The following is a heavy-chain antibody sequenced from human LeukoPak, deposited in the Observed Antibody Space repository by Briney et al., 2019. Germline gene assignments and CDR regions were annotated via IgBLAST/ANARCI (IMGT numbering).Heavy chain of an antibody. J-gene: IGHJ4*02. CDR2: FSGSGDNT. Sequence: GGSLRLSCAASGFTFSSYAMSWVRQAPGKGLEWVSGFSGSGDNTYYADSVKGRFTISRGNSKNTLYVQVNSLGTEDTAAYYCAKGSYYDSSGSFYFDYWGQGTLVTVSS. V-gene: IGHV3-23*01. CDR3: AKGSYYDSSGSFYFDY. CDR1: GFTFSSYA. D-gene: IGHD3-22*01.